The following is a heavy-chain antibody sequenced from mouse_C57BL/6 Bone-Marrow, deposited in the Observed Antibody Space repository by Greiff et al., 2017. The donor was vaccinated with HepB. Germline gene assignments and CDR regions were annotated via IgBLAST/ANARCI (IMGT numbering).Heavy chain of an antibody. V-gene: IGHV14-4*01. CDR1: GFKIKDDY. J-gene: IGHJ3*01. CDR2: IDPENGDT. Sequence: VQLQQSGAELVRPGASVKLSCTASGFKIKDDYMHWVKQRPEQGLEWIGWIDPENGDTEYASKFQGKATITADTSSNTAYLQLSSLTSEDSAVYYCARSPSWAWFAYWGQGTLVTVSA. CDR3: ARSPSWAWFAY.